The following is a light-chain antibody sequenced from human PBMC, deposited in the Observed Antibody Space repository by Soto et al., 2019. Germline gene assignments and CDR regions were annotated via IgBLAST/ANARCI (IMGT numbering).Light chain of an antibody. J-gene: IGLJ2*01. CDR1: SSDVGGYNY. Sequence: QSVLTQPASVSGSPGQSITISCIGTSSDVGGYNYVSWYQQHPGNAPKLMIYGVSDRPSGVSNRFSGSKSGNTASLTISGLQAEDEADYYCTSFTSSSTVVFGGGTKLTVL. CDR3: TSFTSSSTVV. CDR2: GVS. V-gene: IGLV2-14*01.